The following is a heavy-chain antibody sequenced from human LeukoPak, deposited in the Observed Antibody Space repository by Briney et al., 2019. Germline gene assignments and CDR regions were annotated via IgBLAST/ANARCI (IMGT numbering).Heavy chain of an antibody. CDR3: ARAKITSGYYFDY. D-gene: IGHD5-12*01. Sequence: GGSLRLSCVVSGFTFSSYWMSWVRQAPGKGLEWVANIKQDGSDKYYVDSVKGRFTISRDNAKKSLYLQMNSLRVEDTAVYYCARAKITSGYYFDYWGQGTLVTVSS. CDR2: IKQDGSDK. J-gene: IGHJ4*02. V-gene: IGHV3-7*01. CDR1: GFTFSSYW.